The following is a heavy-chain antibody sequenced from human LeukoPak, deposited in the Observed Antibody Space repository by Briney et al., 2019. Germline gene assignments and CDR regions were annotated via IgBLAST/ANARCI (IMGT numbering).Heavy chain of an antibody. CDR3: ARGPANRITMVRHPPAYYYYYMDV. CDR1: GGSFSGYY. D-gene: IGHD3-10*01. Sequence: LETLSLTCAVYGGSFSGYYWSWIRQPPGKGLEWIGEINHSGSTNYNPSLKSRVTISVDTSKNQFSLKLSSVTAADTAVYYCARGPANRITMVRHPPAYYYYYMDVWGKGTTVTVSS. CDR2: INHSGST. J-gene: IGHJ6*03. V-gene: IGHV4-34*01.